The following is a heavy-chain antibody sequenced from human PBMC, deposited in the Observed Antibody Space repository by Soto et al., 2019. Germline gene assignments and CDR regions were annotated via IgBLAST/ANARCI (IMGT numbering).Heavy chain of an antibody. CDR2: TYYRSKWYN. V-gene: IGHV6-1*01. CDR1: GASISRYY. J-gene: IGHJ6*02. CDR3: ARRENYSYGRHSYYYYGMDV. Sequence: SETLSLTCTVSGASISRYYWNWIRQSPSRGLEWLGRTYYRSKWYNDYAISVKSRITINPDTSKNQFSLKLSSVTAADTAVYYCARRENYSYGRHSYYYYGMDVWGQGTTVTVSS. D-gene: IGHD5-18*01.